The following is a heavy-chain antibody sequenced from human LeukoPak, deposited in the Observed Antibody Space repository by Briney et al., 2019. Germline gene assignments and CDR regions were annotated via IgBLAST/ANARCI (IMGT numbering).Heavy chain of an antibody. J-gene: IGHJ4*02. D-gene: IGHD4-17*01. V-gene: IGHV3-21*01. CDR2: ISSSSSYI. CDR1: GFTFSSYS. Sequence: PGGSLRLSCAASGFTFSSYSMNWVRQAPGEGLEWVSSISSSSSYIYYADSVKGRFTISRDNAKNSLYLQMNSLRAEDTAVYYCARGKTTVTTYDYWGQGTLVTVSS. CDR3: ARGKTTVTTYDY.